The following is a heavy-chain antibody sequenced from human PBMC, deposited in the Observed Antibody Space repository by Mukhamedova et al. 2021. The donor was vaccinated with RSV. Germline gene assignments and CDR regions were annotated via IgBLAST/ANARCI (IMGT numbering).Heavy chain of an antibody. CDR2: IYPDDSDT. J-gene: IGHJ3*02. V-gene: IGHV5-51*01. Sequence: EYMGIIYPDDSDTRYSPSFQGQVTISADKSISTAYLQWSSLKASDTAMYYCARPLEEFYYDSSGYVGAFDIWCQGTMVTVSS. CDR3: ARPLEEFYYDSSGYVGAFDI. D-gene: IGHD3-22*01.